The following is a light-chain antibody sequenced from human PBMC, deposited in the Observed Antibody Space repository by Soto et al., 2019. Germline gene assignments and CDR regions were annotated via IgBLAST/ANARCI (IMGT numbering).Light chain of an antibody. CDR2: GAS. Sequence: IVMTQSPATLYVSPGERATLSCRASQSVSRNLAWYQQKPGQAPRLLIYGASTRATGIPARFSGSGSGTEFTLTITSLKSEDFAVYYCQQYNNWHTITFGQGTRLEIK. CDR1: QSVSRN. CDR3: QQYNNWHTIT. J-gene: IGKJ5*01. V-gene: IGKV3-15*01.